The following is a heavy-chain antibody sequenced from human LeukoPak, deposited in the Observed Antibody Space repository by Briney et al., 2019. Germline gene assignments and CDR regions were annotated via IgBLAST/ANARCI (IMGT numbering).Heavy chain of an antibody. J-gene: IGHJ6*03. Sequence: ASVKVSGKASGYTFTGYYMHWVRQAPGQGLEWMGWINPNSGGTNYAQKFQGRVTMTRDTSISTAYMELSRLRSDDTAVCYCARELQRYYYYMDVWGKGTTVTVSS. D-gene: IGHD2-21*02. CDR2: INPNSGGT. V-gene: IGHV1-2*02. CDR1: GYTFTGYY. CDR3: ARELQRYYYYMDV.